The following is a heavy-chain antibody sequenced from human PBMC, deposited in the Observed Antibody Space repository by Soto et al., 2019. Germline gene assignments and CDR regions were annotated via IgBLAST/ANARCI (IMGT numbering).Heavy chain of an antibody. D-gene: IGHD3-22*01. CDR2: IYYSGST. CDR1: GGSISSGDYY. CDR3: LLRSGWKDSDY. Sequence: SETLSLTCTVSGGSISSGDYYWSWILQPPGKGLEGIGYIYYSGSTYYNPSLKSRVTISVDTSKNQFSLKLSSVTAADTAVYYCLLRSGWKDSDYWGQGTLVTVSS. J-gene: IGHJ4*02. V-gene: IGHV4-30-4*01.